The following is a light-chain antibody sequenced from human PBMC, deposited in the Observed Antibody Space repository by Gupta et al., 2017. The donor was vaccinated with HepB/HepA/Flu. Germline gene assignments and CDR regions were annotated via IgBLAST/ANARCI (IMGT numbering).Light chain of an antibody. CDR3: QQRSNWWT. CDR2: DAS. CDR1: QSVSSY. J-gene: IGKJ1*01. V-gene: IGKV3-11*01. Sequence: DIVLTQSPATLSVSPGERATLSCRASQSVSSYLAWYQQKPGQAPRLLIYDASNRATGIPARFSGSGSGTDFTLTSRSLEPEDFAVYYCQQRSNWWTFGQGTKVESK.